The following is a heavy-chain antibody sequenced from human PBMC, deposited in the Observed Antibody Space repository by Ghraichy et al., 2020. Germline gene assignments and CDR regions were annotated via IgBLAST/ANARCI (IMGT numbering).Heavy chain of an antibody. D-gene: IGHD6-6*01. V-gene: IGHV3-7*01. Sequence: GGSLRLSCAASGFTFSSYWMSWVRQAPGKGLEWVANIKQDGSEKYYVDSVKGRFTISRDNAKNSLYLQMNSLRAEDTAVYYCARVRHSSSSGFDYWGQGTLVTVSS. CDR1: GFTFSSYW. CDR2: IKQDGSEK. CDR3: ARVRHSSSSGFDY. J-gene: IGHJ4*02.